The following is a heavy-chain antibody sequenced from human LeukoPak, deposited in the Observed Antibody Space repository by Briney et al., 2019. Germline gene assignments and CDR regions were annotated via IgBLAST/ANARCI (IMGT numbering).Heavy chain of an antibody. CDR1: GGSISSNIYH. J-gene: IGHJ4*02. CDR2: IYYSGST. CDR3: ARADFWSGYRFDF. V-gene: IGHV4-39*07. Sequence: SETLSLTCTVPGGSISSNIYHWGWIRQPPGKGLEWIGSIYYSGSTYYNPSLKSRVTISIDTSKNQFSLKLSSVTAADTAVYYCARADFWSGYRFDFWGQGTLVTVSS. D-gene: IGHD3-3*01.